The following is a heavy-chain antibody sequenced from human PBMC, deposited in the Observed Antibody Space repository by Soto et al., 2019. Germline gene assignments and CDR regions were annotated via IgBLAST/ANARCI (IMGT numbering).Heavy chain of an antibody. CDR3: ARGRYYYDSSGASTFDY. CDR1: GGTFSSYA. Sequence: SVKVSCKASGGTFSSYAISWVRQAPGQGLEWMGGIIPIFGTANYAQKFQGRVTITADESTSTAYMELSSLRSEDTAVYYCARGRYYYDSSGASTFDYWGQGTLVTVSS. V-gene: IGHV1-69*13. CDR2: IIPIFGTA. D-gene: IGHD3-22*01. J-gene: IGHJ4*02.